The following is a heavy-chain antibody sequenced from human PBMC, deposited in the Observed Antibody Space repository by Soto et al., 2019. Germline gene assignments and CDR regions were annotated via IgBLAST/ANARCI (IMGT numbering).Heavy chain of an antibody. V-gene: IGHV1-3*01. D-gene: IGHD2-8*01. CDR2: INGGNGNT. J-gene: IGHJ3*02. Sequence: GPSGKVSCKASGYTLSTYAIHWVRQAPGQGLEWVAWINGGNGNTKHSQRFQGRVTITRDTSASTAYMELNSLKSEDTAVYYCAREGCTNGVCYDNAFDIWGQGTMVTVSS. CDR3: AREGCTNGVCYDNAFDI. CDR1: GYTLSTYA.